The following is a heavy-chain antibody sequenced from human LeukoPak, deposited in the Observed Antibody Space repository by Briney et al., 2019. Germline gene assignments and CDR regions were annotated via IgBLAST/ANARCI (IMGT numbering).Heavy chain of an antibody. Sequence: PSQTLSLTCTVPGSSISSGSHYWSWIRQPAGTGLEWIGRIHTSVNTNYNPSLKSRVTISLDTSKNQFSLKLSSVTAADTAVYYCARGNLATGTFYFDYWGQGTLVTVSS. CDR1: GSSISSGSHY. D-gene: IGHD6-13*01. CDR3: ARGNLATGTFYFDY. J-gene: IGHJ4*02. CDR2: IHTSVNT. V-gene: IGHV4-61*02.